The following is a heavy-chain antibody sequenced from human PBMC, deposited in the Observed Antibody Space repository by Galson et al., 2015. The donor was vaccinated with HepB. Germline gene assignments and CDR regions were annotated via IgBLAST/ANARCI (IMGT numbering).Heavy chain of an antibody. V-gene: IGHV3-21*01. CDR1: GFTFSSYS. CDR2: ISSSNNYI. Sequence: SLRLSCAASGFTFSSYSMNWVRQAPGRGLEWVSSISSSNNYIYYADSVKGRFTISRDNAKNSLYLQMNSLRAEDAAAYYCARDLSVGRPQFDYWGQGTLVTVSS. CDR3: ARDLSVGRPQFDY. D-gene: IGHD2/OR15-2a*01. J-gene: IGHJ4*02.